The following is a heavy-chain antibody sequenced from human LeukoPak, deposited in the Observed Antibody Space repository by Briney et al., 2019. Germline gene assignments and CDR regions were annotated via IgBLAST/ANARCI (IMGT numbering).Heavy chain of an antibody. CDR3: ARSDFRRDYGDYVGPDY. D-gene: IGHD4-17*01. Sequence: SVKVSFKASGGTFSSYAISWVRQAPGQGLEWMGGIIPIFGTANYAQKFQGRVTITADESTSTAYMELSSLRSEDTAVYYCARSDFRRDYGDYVGPDYWGQGTLVTVSS. J-gene: IGHJ4*02. V-gene: IGHV1-69*01. CDR2: IIPIFGTA. CDR1: GGTFSSYA.